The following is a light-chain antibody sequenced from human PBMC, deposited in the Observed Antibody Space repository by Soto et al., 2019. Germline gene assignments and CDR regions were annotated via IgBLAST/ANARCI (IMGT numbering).Light chain of an antibody. J-gene: IGKJ4*01. CDR2: DAS. Sequence: IVLTQSPATLSLSPGERATLSCRAGQSVSSYLAWYQQKPGQAPRLLIYDASTRATGIPARFSGSGYGTDFTLTNSSLEPEDFALYYCQQHSNWLTFGGGTKVEIK. CDR1: QSVSSY. CDR3: QQHSNWLT. V-gene: IGKV3-11*01.